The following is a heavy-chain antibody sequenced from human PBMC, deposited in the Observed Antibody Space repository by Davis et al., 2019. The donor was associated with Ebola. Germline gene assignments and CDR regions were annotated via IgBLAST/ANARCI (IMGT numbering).Heavy chain of an antibody. CDR3: ARGLGLRCSSTSCSTLGMDV. D-gene: IGHD2-2*01. V-gene: IGHV4-34*01. Sequence: SETLSLTCAVYGGSFSGYYWSWIRQPPGKGLEWIGVINHSGSTNYNPSLKIRLTIPVDTSKNQFSLKLSAVTAADTAVYYCARGLGLRCSSTSCSTLGMDVWGQGTTVTVSS. CDR1: GGSFSGYY. J-gene: IGHJ6*02. CDR2: INHSGST.